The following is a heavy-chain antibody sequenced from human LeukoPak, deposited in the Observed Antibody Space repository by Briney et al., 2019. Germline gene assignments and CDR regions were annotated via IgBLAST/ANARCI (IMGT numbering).Heavy chain of an antibody. CDR3: ARAGGCSSTSCYTDY. V-gene: IGHV3-66*01. J-gene: IGHJ4*02. D-gene: IGHD2-2*01. CDR1: GFTVSSNY. Sequence: GGSLRLSCAASGFTVSSNYMSWVRQAPGKGLEWVSVIYSGGSTYYADPVKGRFTISRDNSKNTLYLQMNSLRAEDTAVYYCARAGGCSSTSCYTDYWGQGTLVTVSS. CDR2: IYSGGST.